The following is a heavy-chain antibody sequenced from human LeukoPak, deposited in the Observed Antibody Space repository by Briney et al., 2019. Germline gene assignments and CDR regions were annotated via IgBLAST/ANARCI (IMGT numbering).Heavy chain of an antibody. Sequence: PSETLSLTCGVSGDFVSSGYYWGWIRQPPGQGLEWIGNIYNTGTTYYNPSIKSRVTISVDTSKNQFSLKLTSVTSADTAVYFCASRTTVTNALSFDYWGRGALVAVSS. V-gene: IGHV4-38-2*01. CDR3: ASRTTVTNALSFDY. CDR2: IYNTGTT. CDR1: GDFVSSGYY. J-gene: IGHJ4*02. D-gene: IGHD4-11*01.